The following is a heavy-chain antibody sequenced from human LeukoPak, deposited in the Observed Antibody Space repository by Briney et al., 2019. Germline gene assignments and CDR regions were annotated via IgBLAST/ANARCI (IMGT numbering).Heavy chain of an antibody. CDR3: ARGGRFLEWLLYPHYYYMDV. CDR2: ISSTYEI. D-gene: IGHD3-3*01. V-gene: IGHV3-21*05. J-gene: IGHJ6*03. Sequence: GGSLRLSCAASGFTFSSYSINWVRQAPGKGLEWVSYISSTYEIYYADSVRGRFTISRDNAKNTLYLQMNSLRAEDTAVYYCARGGRFLEWLLYPHYYYMDVWGKGTTVTVSS. CDR1: GFTFSSYS.